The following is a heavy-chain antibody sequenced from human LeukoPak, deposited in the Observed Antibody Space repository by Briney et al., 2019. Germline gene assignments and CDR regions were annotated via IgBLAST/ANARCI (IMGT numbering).Heavy chain of an antibody. CDR2: INPNSGGT. V-gene: IGHV1-2*02. CDR3: ARDYYGSGSYYFLFDY. D-gene: IGHD3-10*01. J-gene: IGHJ4*02. CDR1: GYTFTGYY. Sequence: DSVKVSCKASGYTFTGYYMHWVRQAPGQGLEWMGWINPNSGGTNYAQKFQGRVTMTRDTSISTAYMELSRLRSDDTAVYYCARDYYGSGSYYFLFDYWGQGTLVTVSS.